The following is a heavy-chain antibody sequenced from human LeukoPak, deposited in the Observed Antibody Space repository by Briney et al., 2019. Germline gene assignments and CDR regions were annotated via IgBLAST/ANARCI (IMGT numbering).Heavy chain of an antibody. Sequence: GESLKISCKGSGYSFTSYWIGWVRQMPGKGLEWMWIIYPGDSDTRYSPSFQGQVTISADQSISTAYLQWSSLKASDTAMYYCARTNPYSSGWYGDFDYWGQGTLVTVSS. D-gene: IGHD6-19*01. CDR3: ARTNPYSSGWYGDFDY. V-gene: IGHV5-51*01. CDR2: IYPGDSDT. J-gene: IGHJ4*02. CDR1: GYSFTSYW.